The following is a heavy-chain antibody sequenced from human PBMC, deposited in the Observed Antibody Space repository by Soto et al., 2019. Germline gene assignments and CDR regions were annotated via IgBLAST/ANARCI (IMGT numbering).Heavy chain of an antibody. V-gene: IGHV4-30-4*01. Sequence: SETLSLTCTVSSGSISSGEYYWSWLRQPPGKGLEWIGYIFSSGSTHYNASLKSRLTISVDTSQNQFSLQLTSVTATDTAVYYCARGRFGEIHDYWGQGTLVTVSS. J-gene: IGHJ4*02. CDR1: SGSISSGEYY. CDR3: ARGRFGEIHDY. D-gene: IGHD3-10*01. CDR2: IFSSGST.